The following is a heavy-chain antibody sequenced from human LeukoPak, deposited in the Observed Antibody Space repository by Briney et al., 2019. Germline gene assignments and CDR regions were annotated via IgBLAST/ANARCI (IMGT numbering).Heavy chain of an antibody. D-gene: IGHD2-15*01. Sequence: SETLSLTCTVSGGPISDYYWSWIRQPPGKGLEWICYIYYSGSTNYNPSLKSRVTISVDTSKNQISLRLSSVTAADTAVYYCARRSVCCSGGSSGWFDPWGQGTLVTVSS. CDR2: IYYSGST. CDR3: ARRSVCCSGGSSGWFDP. J-gene: IGHJ5*02. CDR1: GGPISDYY. V-gene: IGHV4-59*08.